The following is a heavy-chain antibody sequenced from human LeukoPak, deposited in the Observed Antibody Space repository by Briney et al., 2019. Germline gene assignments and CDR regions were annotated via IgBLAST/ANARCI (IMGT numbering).Heavy chain of an antibody. CDR3: ARETGSAVGSTDFDY. Sequence: GGSLRLSCAASGFTYSSYAIHWVRQAPGKGLEWVAVISYDGSNKYYADSVKGRFTISRDNSKNTLYLQMNSLRAEDTAVYYCARETGSAVGSTDFDYWGQGTLVTVSS. V-gene: IGHV3-30-3*01. CDR2: ISYDGSNK. D-gene: IGHD4-17*01. J-gene: IGHJ4*02. CDR1: GFTYSSYA.